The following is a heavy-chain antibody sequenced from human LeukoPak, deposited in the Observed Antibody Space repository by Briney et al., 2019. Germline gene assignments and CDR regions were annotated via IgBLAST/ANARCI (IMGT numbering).Heavy chain of an antibody. CDR3: ALPGEGYYDILTGYYGMDV. J-gene: IGHJ6*02. D-gene: IGHD3-9*01. V-gene: IGHV3-30*04. CDR2: IANDGREI. Sequence: GGSLRLSCAGPEFIFTTSLIHWVRQAPGKGLEWVTLIANDGREIYYSDSVKGRFTISRDNSKNTLYLQMNSLRAEDTAVYYCALPGEGYYDILTGYYGMDVWGQGTTVTVSS. CDR1: EFIFTTSL.